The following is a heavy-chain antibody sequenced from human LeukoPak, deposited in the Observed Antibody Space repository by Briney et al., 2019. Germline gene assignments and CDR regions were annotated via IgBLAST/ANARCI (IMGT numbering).Heavy chain of an antibody. CDR2: IKHSGST. D-gene: IGHD5-18*01. Sequence: SETLSLTCAVYGGSFSGYYWSWIRQPPGKGLEWIGEIKHSGSTNYNPSLKSRVTISVDTSKNQFSLKLSSVTAADTAVYYCARGRAAMVDYWGQGTLVTVSS. J-gene: IGHJ4*02. V-gene: IGHV4-34*01. CDR1: GGSFSGYY. CDR3: ARGRAAMVDY.